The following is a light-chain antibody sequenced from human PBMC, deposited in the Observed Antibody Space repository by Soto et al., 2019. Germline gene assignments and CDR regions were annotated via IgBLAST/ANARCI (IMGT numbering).Light chain of an antibody. CDR3: QQYDDLPIP. V-gene: IGKV1-33*01. CDR1: QDISHY. Sequence: EIEMTQSPSSLSASVGDSVPITCAASQDISHYLNWYQQKPGKDLKLLIYDASNLHPGVPSRFRGSGSGTEVSFKISRLKPEDVATYYCQQYDDLPIPVGQGTRLEVK. J-gene: IGKJ5*01. CDR2: DAS.